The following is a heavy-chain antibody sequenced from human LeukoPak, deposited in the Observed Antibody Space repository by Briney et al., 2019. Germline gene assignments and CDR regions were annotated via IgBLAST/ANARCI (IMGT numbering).Heavy chain of an antibody. Sequence: PGGSLRLSCAASGFTFRSYSMNWVRQAPGKGLGWVSSISSSSSYIYYADSVKGRFTISRDNAKNSLYLQMNSLRAEDTAVYYCARLGSSWQLDYWGQGTLVTVSS. CDR3: ARLGSSWQLDY. CDR2: ISSSSSYI. CDR1: GFTFRSYS. V-gene: IGHV3-21*01. J-gene: IGHJ4*02. D-gene: IGHD6-13*01.